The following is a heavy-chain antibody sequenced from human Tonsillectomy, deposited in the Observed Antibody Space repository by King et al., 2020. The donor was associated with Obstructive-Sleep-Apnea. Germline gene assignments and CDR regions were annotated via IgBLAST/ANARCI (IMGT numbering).Heavy chain of an antibody. CDR2: ISGSGSST. CDR1: GFSFSTYA. CDR3: AKSDYGDYLFYYGLDV. Sequence: VQLVESGGGLVQPGGSLRLSCAASGFSFSTYAMSWVRQAPGKGLEWVSVISGSGSSTIYTDSLKGRFTVSRDNSKNTLYLQMDSLRAEDTAIYYCAKSDYGDYLFYYGLDVWGQGTTVTVSS. V-gene: IGHV3-23*04. J-gene: IGHJ6*02. D-gene: IGHD4-17*01.